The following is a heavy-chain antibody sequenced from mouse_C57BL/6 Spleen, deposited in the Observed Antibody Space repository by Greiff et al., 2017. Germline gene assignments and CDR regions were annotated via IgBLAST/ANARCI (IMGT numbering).Heavy chain of an antibody. D-gene: IGHD2-4*01. V-gene: IGHV1-52*01. CDR3: ARWRLPSYAMDY. CDR2: IDPSVSEP. J-gene: IGHJ4*01. Sequence: VQLQQSGAELVRPGSSVKLSCKASGYTFTSYWMHWVKQRPIQGLEWIGNIDPSVSEPHYNQKFKDKATLTVYKSSSTAYMQLSSLTSEDSAVYYCARWRLPSYAMDYWGQGTSVTVSS. CDR1: GYTFTSYW.